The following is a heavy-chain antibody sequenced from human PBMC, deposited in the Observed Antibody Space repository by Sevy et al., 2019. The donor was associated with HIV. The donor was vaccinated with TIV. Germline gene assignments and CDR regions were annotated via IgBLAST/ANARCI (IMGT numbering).Heavy chain of an antibody. CDR3: AKSGGLAVAGSDY. CDR1: GFTFSSYA. D-gene: IGHD6-19*01. J-gene: IGHJ4*02. V-gene: IGHV3-23*01. Sequence: GGSLRLSCAASGFTFSSYAMSWVRQAPGKGLEWVSAISGSGGSTYYADSVKGRFTISRDNSKNTRYLQMNSLRAEDTAVYYCAKSGGLAVAGSDYWAREPWSPSPQ. CDR2: ISGSGGST.